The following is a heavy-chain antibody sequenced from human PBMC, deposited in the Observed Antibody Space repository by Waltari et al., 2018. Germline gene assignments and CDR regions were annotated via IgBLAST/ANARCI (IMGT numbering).Heavy chain of an antibody. V-gene: IGHV5-51*01. J-gene: IGHJ5*02. CDR1: GSGFSDFW. Sequence: EVQLVQSGVEVKKSGESLKISCQASGSGFSDFWIGCLRQMPGKGLEWIGLIYPADAYTRYTPSFRGHATRSFDRSSTTAYLQWSTLMQSDMAIYYCARQKMVRKVAWFDPWGQGTLVSVSS. CDR3: ARQKMVRKVAWFDP. CDR2: IYPADAYT. D-gene: IGHD3-10*01.